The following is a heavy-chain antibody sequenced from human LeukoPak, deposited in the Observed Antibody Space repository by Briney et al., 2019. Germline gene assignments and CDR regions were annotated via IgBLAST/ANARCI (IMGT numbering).Heavy chain of an antibody. J-gene: IGHJ4*02. CDR1: GYSRSRGYY. Sequence: SESLGLTCTVSGYSRSRGYYWGWIGQPPGKGLEWIGRIYHSGSTYYNPSLKSRVTISVDTSKNPFSLKLSSVTAADTAVYYCARRRNWNSFDYWGQGTLVTVSS. D-gene: IGHD1-1*01. CDR3: ARRRNWNSFDY. V-gene: IGHV4-38-2*02. CDR2: IYHSGST.